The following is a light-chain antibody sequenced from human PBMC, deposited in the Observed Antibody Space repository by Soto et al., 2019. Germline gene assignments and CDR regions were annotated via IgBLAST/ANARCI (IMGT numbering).Light chain of an antibody. Sequence: IVMTQSPATLSLSPGERAALSCRASQRLNSELAWYHQQPGQPPRLLIYGASTRATGVPARFTGSESGSEFTLTISGLQSEDFAVYYCQQGHNWPLTFGQGTRLEI. CDR1: QRLNSE. CDR3: QQGHNWPLT. CDR2: GAS. V-gene: IGKV3-15*01. J-gene: IGKJ2*01.